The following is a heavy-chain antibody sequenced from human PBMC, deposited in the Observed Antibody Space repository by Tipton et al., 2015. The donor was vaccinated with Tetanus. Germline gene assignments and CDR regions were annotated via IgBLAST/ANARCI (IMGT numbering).Heavy chain of an antibody. CDR3: ARGPRSGIAAAAWFDP. D-gene: IGHD6-13*01. V-gene: IGHV1-18*01. Sequence: QSGAEVKKLGASVKVSCKASGYTFTSYGISWVRQAPGQGLEWMGWISAYNGNTNYAQKLQGRVTMTTDTSTSTAYMELKSLRSEDPAVYYCARGPRSGIAAAAWFDPWGQGTLVTVSS. CDR1: GYTFTSYG. CDR2: ISAYNGNT. J-gene: IGHJ5*02.